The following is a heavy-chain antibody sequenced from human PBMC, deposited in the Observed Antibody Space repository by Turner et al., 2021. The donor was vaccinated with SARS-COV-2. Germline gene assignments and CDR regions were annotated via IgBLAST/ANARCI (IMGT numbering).Heavy chain of an antibody. V-gene: IGHV4-39*01. CDR1: GGSVSSSDHY. CDR3: ARRGRASRFSFDY. J-gene: IGHJ4*02. D-gene: IGHD1-26*01. Sequence: QLQLQESGPGLVKPSETLSLTCTVSGGSVSSSDHYWDWIRQPPGKGLDWIGSIHYIGTTDYNPSLKSRVTISVDTSKNQFSLNLTSVTAADTAVYFCARRGRASRFSFDYWGQGRLLTVSS. CDR2: IHYIGTT.